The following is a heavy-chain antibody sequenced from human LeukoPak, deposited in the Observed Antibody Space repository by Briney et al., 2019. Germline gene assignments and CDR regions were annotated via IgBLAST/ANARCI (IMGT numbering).Heavy chain of an antibody. V-gene: IGHV4-59*02. CDR1: GGSVSDYY. CDR3: ARSVEGYCSGGSCYSYYYYMDV. Sequence: SKTLSLTCTVSGGSVSDYYWSWIRQSPGKGLEWIGYIYYSGSTNYNPSLKSRVTISADTSKNQFSLKLSSVTAADTAVYYCARSVEGYCSGGSCYSYYYYMDVWGKGTTVTVSS. CDR2: IYYSGST. J-gene: IGHJ6*03. D-gene: IGHD2-15*01.